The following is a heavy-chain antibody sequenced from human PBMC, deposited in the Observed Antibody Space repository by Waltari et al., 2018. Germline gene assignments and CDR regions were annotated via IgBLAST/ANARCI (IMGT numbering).Heavy chain of an antibody. D-gene: IGHD6-13*01. J-gene: IGHJ4*02. CDR2: IDSNGGGT. CDR1: GYTFTAYY. Sequence: QVQLLQSGAEVKRPGASVMVSCKASGYTFTAYYLHWVRQAPGQGLEWMGWIDSNGGGTNYAQRFQGRVTMTRDTSISTAYMEVSRLRSDDTAVYYCAREGYASNFEFWGQGTLVTVSS. V-gene: IGHV1-2*02. CDR3: AREGYASNFEF.